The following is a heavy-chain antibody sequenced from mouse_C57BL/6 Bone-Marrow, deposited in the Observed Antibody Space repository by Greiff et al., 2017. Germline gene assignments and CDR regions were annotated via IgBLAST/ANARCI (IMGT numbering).Heavy chain of an antibody. CDR2: IDPSDSET. CDR1: GYTFTSYW. J-gene: IGHJ1*03. V-gene: IGHV1-52*01. D-gene: IGHD1-1*01. CDR3: ASYYGSSYPHWYFDV. Sequence: QVQLQQPGAELVRPGSSVKLSCKASGYTFTSYWMHWVKQRPIQGLEWIGNIDPSDSETHYNQKFKDKATLTVDKSSSTAYMQLSSLTSEDSAVYYCASYYGSSYPHWYFDVWGTGTTVTVSS.